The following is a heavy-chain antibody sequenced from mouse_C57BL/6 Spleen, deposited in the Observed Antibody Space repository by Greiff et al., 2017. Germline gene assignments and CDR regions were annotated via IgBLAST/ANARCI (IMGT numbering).Heavy chain of an antibody. Sequence: EVKLVESGAELVRPGASVKLSCTASGFNIKDYYMHWVKQRPEQGLEWIGRIDPEDGDTEYAPKFQGKATMTADTSANTAYLRLSSLTSEDTAFYYWTTWGTTVVATRYFDYWGQGTTLTVSS. CDR2: IDPEDGDT. CDR3: TTWGTTVVATRYFDY. D-gene: IGHD1-1*01. CDR1: GFNIKDYY. J-gene: IGHJ2*01. V-gene: IGHV14-1*01.